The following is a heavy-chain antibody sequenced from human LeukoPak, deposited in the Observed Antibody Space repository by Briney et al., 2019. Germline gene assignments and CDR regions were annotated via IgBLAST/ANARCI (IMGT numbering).Heavy chain of an antibody. CDR3: AKDGWFGELLSIFDY. D-gene: IGHD3-10*01. Sequence: PGESLRLSCAASGFTFSSYAMSWVRQAPGKGLEWVSAISGSGGSTYYADSVKGRFTISRDNSKNTLYLQMNSLRAEDTAVYYCAKDGWFGELLSIFDYWGQGTLVTVSS. V-gene: IGHV3-23*01. CDR1: GFTFSSYA. CDR2: ISGSGGST. J-gene: IGHJ4*02.